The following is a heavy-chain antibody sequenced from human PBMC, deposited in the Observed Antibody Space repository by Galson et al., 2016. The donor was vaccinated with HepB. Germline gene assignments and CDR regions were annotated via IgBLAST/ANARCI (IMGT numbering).Heavy chain of an antibody. CDR2: ISSKAYGGTT. D-gene: IGHD6-13*01. CDR3: TDGGGIAAAARGLNH. J-gene: IGHJ5*02. Sequence: SLRLSCAASGFTFSDHVMSWFRQAPGKGLEWVGFISSKAYGGTTEFATSVKDRFTISRDDSKSIAYLQMNSLKIEDTAVYYCTDGGGIAAAARGLNHWGQGTLVTVSS. V-gene: IGHV3-49*03. CDR1: GFTFSDHV.